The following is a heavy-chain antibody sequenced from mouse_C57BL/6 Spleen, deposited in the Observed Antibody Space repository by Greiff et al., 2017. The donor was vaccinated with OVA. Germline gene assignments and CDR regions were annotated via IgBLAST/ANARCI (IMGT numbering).Heavy chain of an antibody. D-gene: IGHD4-1*02. CDR2: IYPGSGNT. CDR1: GYTFTDYY. V-gene: IGHV1-76*01. J-gene: IGHJ4*01. CDR3: ARSPQLGDYYAMDY. Sequence: QVQLQQSGAELVRPRASVKLSCKASGYTFTDYYINWVKQRPGQGLEWIARIYPGSGNTYYNEKFKGKATLTAEKSSSTAYMQLSSLTSEDSAVYFCARSPQLGDYYAMDYWGQGTSVTVSS.